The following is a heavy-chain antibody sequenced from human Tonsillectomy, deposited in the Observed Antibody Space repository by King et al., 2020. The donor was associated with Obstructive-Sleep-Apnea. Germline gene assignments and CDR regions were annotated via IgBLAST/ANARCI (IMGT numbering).Heavy chain of an antibody. J-gene: IGHJ3*02. Sequence: VQLVESGGGVVPPGRSLRLSCAASGFSFSSHAMHWVRQAPGKGLEWVAVISNDGTKTFYADSVKGRFTFSRDNSENTLYLQMNSLRPEDTAVYYCARLTTAVTTEPFDIWGQGTMVTVSS. CDR3: ARLTTAVTTEPFDI. CDR1: GFSFSSHA. CDR2: ISNDGTKT. D-gene: IGHD4-17*01. V-gene: IGHV3-30-3*01.